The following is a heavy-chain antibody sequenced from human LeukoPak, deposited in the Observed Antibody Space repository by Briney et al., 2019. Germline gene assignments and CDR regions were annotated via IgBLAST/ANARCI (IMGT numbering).Heavy chain of an antibody. J-gene: IGHJ4*02. V-gene: IGHV3-30*02. D-gene: IGHD6-13*01. CDR3: ARDGESSSWYLNYYFDY. CDR2: IRYDGSNK. CDR1: GFTFSSYG. Sequence: GGSLRLSCAASGFTFSSYGMHWVRQAPGKGLEWVAFIRYDGSNKYYADSVKGRFTISRDNSKNTLYLQMNSLRAEDTAVYYCARDGESSSWYLNYYFDYWGQGTLVTVSS.